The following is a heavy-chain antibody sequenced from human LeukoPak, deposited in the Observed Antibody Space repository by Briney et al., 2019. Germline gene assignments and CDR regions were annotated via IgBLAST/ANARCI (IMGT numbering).Heavy chain of an antibody. CDR1: GFSFNTYA. CDR2: ISPTSTYI. Sequence: GGSLRLSCAASGFSFNTYAMNWVRRAPGKGLEWVSSISPTSTYIYYADSWKGRFTISRDNAKSSLYLQMNSLRAEDTAVYYCVRGRIPMVVMGEFDYWGQGTLVTVSS. D-gene: IGHD3-10*01. V-gene: IGHV3-21*01. CDR3: VRGRIPMVVMGEFDY. J-gene: IGHJ4*02.